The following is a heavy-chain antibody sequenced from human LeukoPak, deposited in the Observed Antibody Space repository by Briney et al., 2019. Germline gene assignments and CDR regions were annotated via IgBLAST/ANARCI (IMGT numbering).Heavy chain of an antibody. CDR2: INPSGGST. J-gene: IGHJ4*02. CDR3: ARDELRFLAV. Sequence: GASVKVSCKASGYTLTSYYMHWVRQAPGQGLEWMGIINPSGGSTSYAQEFQGRVTMTRDTSTSTVYMELSSLRSEDTAVYYCARDELRFLAVWGQGTLVTVSS. V-gene: IGHV1-46*01. CDR1: GYTLTSYY. D-gene: IGHD3-3*01.